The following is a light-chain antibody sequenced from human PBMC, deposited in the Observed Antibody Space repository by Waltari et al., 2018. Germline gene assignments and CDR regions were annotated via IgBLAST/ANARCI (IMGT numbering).Light chain of an antibody. Sequence: DIVMTPSPDSLAVSLGERATLNCKSSRSVLYSSNNKNYLAWYQQKPGQPPKLLIYWASTRESGVPDRFSGSGSGTDFTLTISSLQAEDVAVYYCQQYYSTLWTFGQGTKVEIK. V-gene: IGKV4-1*01. CDR2: WAS. CDR3: QQYYSTLWT. J-gene: IGKJ1*01. CDR1: RSVLYSSNNKNY.